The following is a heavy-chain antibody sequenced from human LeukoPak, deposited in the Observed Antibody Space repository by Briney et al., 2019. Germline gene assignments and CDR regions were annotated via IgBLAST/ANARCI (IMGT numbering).Heavy chain of an antibody. V-gene: IGHV1-46*01. CDR3: ARDRGSYSGDY. CDR1: GYTFTSYY. J-gene: IGHJ4*02. CDR2: INPSGGST. D-gene: IGHD1-26*01. Sequence: ASVEVSCKASGYTFTSYYMHWVRQAPGQGLEWMGIINPSGGSTSYAQKFQGRVTMTTDTSTSTAYMELRSLRSDDTAVYYCARDRGSYSGDYWGQGTLVTVSS.